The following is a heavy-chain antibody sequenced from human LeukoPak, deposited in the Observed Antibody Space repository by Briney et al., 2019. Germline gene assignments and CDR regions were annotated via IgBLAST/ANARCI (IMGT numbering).Heavy chain of an antibody. Sequence: GGSLRLSCAASGFTFSSYSMNWVRQAPGKGLEWVSSISSSSSYIYYADSVKGRFTISRDNAKNSLYLQMNSLRAEDTAVYYCAGDYGAPNPYYYYYYMDVWGKGTTVTVSS. CDR1: GFTFSSYS. J-gene: IGHJ6*03. D-gene: IGHD4-17*01. CDR2: ISSSSSYI. V-gene: IGHV3-21*01. CDR3: AGDYGAPNPYYYYYYMDV.